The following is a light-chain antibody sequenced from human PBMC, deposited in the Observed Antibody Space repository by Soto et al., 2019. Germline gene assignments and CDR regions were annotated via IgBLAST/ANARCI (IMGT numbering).Light chain of an antibody. CDR3: QQYNSYSRT. Sequence: DIQMTQSPSTLAESVGDRVTITCRASHSISSWLAGYQQKPGKAPKLLIYDASSLESGVPSRFSGSGSGTEFTLTISSLQPDDFATYYCQQYNSYSRTLGQGTKLEIK. J-gene: IGKJ2*01. CDR1: HSISSW. V-gene: IGKV1-5*01. CDR2: DAS.